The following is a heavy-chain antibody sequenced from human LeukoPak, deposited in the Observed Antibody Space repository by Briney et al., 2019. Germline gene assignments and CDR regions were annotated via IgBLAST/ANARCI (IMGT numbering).Heavy chain of an antibody. D-gene: IGHD3-10*01. V-gene: IGHV3-23*01. J-gene: IGHJ4*02. CDR2: ISDSGGAP. Sequence: GGSLRLSCAASGFTFSSYAMSWVRQAPGKGLEWVSAISDSGGAPFYADSVKGRFTISRDNSKNTVYLQMNSLRAEDTAVYYCAKGYYGSGSYMDYFEYWGQGTLVTVSS. CDR3: AKGYYGSGSYMDYFEY. CDR1: GFTFSSYA.